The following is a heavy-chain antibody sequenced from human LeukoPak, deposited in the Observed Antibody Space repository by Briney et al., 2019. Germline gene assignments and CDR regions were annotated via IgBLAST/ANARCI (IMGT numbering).Heavy chain of an antibody. CDR1: GGSIHSYY. D-gene: IGHD2-15*01. CDR2: IYYSGST. V-gene: IGHV4-59*01. CDR3: ARSVEGYCRGGSCYSYSYYMDV. Sequence: PSETLSLTCTISGGSIHSYYWSWIRQPPGKGLEWIGYIYYSGSTNYNPSLKSRVTISVDTSKNQFSLKLSSVTAADTAVYYCARSVEGYCRGGSCYSYSYYMDVWGKGTTVTVSS. J-gene: IGHJ6*03.